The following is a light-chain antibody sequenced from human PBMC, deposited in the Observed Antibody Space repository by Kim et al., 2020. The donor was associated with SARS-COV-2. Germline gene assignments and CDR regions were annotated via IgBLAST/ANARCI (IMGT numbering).Light chain of an antibody. CDR2: QDD. CDR1: KMGDKY. Sequence: VSVSPGQTASITCTGDKMGDKYAYWYQQKPGQAPVVVIYQDDKRPSGIPERVSGSNSGNTATLTISGTQSADEADYYCQAWDSAVVFGGGTQLTVL. V-gene: IGLV3-1*01. J-gene: IGLJ2*01. CDR3: QAWDSAVV.